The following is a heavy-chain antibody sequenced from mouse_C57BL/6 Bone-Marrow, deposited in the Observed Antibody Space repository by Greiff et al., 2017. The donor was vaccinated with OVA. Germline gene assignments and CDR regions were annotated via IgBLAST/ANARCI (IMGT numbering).Heavy chain of an antibody. CDR1: GYTFTSYG. J-gene: IGHJ3*01. CDR2: IYPRSGNT. Sequence: VQLQQSGAELARPGASVKLSCKASGYTFTSYGISWVKQRTGQGLEWIGEIYPRSGNTYYNEKFKGKATLTADKSSSTAYMELRSLTSEDSAVYFCAGSGSGYTWFAYWGQGTLVTVSA. V-gene: IGHV1-81*01. D-gene: IGHD3-2*02. CDR3: AGSGSGYTWFAY.